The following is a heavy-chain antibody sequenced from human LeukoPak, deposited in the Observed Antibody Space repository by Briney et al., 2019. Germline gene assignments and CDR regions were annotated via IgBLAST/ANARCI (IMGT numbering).Heavy chain of an antibody. V-gene: IGHV3-74*01. CDR1: GFIFSNYW. CDR3: ARVGQGEWFFDL. J-gene: IGHJ2*01. Sequence: GGSLRLSCAASGFIFSNYWMHWVRQAPGKGLVWVSRIKTDGSTITYADSVKGRFTISRDNAMNTLYLQMDSLGAEDTAVYYCARVGQGEWFFDLWGRGTLVTVSS. CDR2: IKTDGSTI. D-gene: IGHD1-26*01.